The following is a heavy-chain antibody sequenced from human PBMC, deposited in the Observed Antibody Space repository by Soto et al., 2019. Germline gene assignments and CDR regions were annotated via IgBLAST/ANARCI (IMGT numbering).Heavy chain of an antibody. V-gene: IGHV4-59*01. D-gene: IGHD6-19*01. CDR1: GASIRNFY. CDR2: IYNGERT. CDR3: AQTTGWPGFDY. Sequence: QVHLQESGPGLVKPSETMSLTCTASGASIRNFYWNWVRQFPGKGLEWIGHIYNGERTNYNPSLKGRVTISVDTSKNQFSLNLSSVTVADTAVYYCAQTTGWPGFDYWGQGTLVTVSS. J-gene: IGHJ4*02.